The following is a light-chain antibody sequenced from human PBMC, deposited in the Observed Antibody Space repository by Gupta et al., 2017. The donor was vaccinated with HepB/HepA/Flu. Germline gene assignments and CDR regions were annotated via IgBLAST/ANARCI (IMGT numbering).Light chain of an antibody. CDR2: EVS. CDR3: SSYAGSNNVV. V-gene: IGLV2-8*01. CDR1: SSDVGGYNY. Sequence: QSALTQPPSASGSPGQSVTISCTGTSSDVGGYNYVSGYQRHPGKAPKLMIYEVSKRPSGVPDRFSGSKSGNTASLTVSGLQAEDEAEYYCSSYAGSNNVVFGGGTKLTVL. J-gene: IGLJ2*01.